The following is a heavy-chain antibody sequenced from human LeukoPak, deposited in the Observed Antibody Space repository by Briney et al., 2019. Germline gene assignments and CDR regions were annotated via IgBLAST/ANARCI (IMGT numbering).Heavy chain of an antibody. Sequence: GGSLRLSCAASGFTFEEYSVQWVRRPPGRGLEWVAVIRWDGGRTYYADSVKGRFTISRDNSEKSVSLQMNSLRTEDTAFYYCGKDIEHYDFWNGYEYRGQGTLVTVSS. J-gene: IGHJ4*02. CDR3: GKDIEHYDFWNGYEY. D-gene: IGHD3-3*01. CDR1: GFTFEEYS. V-gene: IGHV3-43*01. CDR2: IRWDGGRT.